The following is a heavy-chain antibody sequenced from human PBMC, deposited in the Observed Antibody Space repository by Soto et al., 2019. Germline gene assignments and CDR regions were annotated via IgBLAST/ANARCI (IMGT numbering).Heavy chain of an antibody. J-gene: IGHJ4*02. CDR3: AREMATIRAFDY. Sequence: QVQLVESGGGVVQPGRSLRLSCAASGFTFSSYGMHWVRQAPGKGLEWVAVIWYDGSNKYYADSVKGRFTISRDNSTNTLYLQMNSLRAEDTAVYYCAREMATIRAFDYWGKGSLVTVSS. D-gene: IGHD5-12*01. V-gene: IGHV3-33*01. CDR2: IWYDGSNK. CDR1: GFTFSSYG.